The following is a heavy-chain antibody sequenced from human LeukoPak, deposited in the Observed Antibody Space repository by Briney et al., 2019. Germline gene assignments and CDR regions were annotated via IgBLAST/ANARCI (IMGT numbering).Heavy chain of an antibody. D-gene: IGHD2-8*01. Sequence: GGSLRLSCAASGFTFDDYGMSWVRQAPGKGLEWVSGINWNGGSTGYADSVKGRFTISRDNAKNSLYLQMNSLRAEDTAVYFCARHKYCTNAVCTTRWFDPWGQGTLVTVSS. CDR1: GFTFDDYG. J-gene: IGHJ5*02. CDR2: INWNGGST. V-gene: IGHV3-20*04. CDR3: ARHKYCTNAVCTTRWFDP.